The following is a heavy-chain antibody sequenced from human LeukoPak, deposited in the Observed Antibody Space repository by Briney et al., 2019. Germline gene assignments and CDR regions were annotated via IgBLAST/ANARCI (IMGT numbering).Heavy chain of an antibody. CDR2: IYYSGST. CDR3: ARYSGTGYGMYYFDY. Sequence: SETLSLTCTVSGGSISSGDYYWSWLRQPPGKGLEWIGYIYYSGSTYYNPSLKSRVTISVDTSKNQFSLKLSSVTAADTAVYYCARYSGTGYGMYYFDYWGQGTLVTVSS. D-gene: IGHD1-1*01. J-gene: IGHJ4*02. V-gene: IGHV4-30-4*08. CDR1: GGSISSGDYY.